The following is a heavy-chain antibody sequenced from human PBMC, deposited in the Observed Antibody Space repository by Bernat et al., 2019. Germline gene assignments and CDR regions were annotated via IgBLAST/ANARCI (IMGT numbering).Heavy chain of an antibody. D-gene: IGHD3-22*01. CDR3: AGESSYYDSSGYYYPSPFDY. J-gene: IGHJ4*02. Sequence: QVQLVESGGGVVQPGRSLRLSCAASGFTFSSYGMHWVRQAPGKGLEWVAVIWYDGSNKYYADSVKGRFTISRDNSKNTLYLQMNSLRAEDTAVYYCAGESSYYDSSGYYYPSPFDYWGQGTLVTVSS. CDR2: IWYDGSNK. CDR1: GFTFSSYG. V-gene: IGHV3-33*01.